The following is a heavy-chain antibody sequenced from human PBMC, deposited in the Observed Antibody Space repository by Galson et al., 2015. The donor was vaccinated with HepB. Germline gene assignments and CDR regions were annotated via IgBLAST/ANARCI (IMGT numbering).Heavy chain of an antibody. CDR1: GFTFSSYA. CDR3: ARDAAGLYDYGDLWFDY. J-gene: IGHJ4*02. Sequence: SLRLSCAASGFTFSSYAMHWVRQAPGKGLEWVAVISYDGSNKYYADSVKGRFTISRDNSKNTLYLQMNSLRAEDTAVYYCARDAAGLYDYGDLWFDYWGQGTLVTVSS. V-gene: IGHV3-30-3*01. D-gene: IGHD4-17*01. CDR2: ISYDGSNK.